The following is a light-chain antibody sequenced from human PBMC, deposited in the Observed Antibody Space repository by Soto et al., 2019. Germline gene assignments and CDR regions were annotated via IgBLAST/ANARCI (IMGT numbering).Light chain of an antibody. CDR3: QQYSNWPSIT. CDR2: GAT. Sequence: EIAMTQSPSTLSPSAGQRATLSCGASESVSTNLAWYQQKAPQAPRLLIYGATSRATGVPARFSGSGSATEFTPTIKSLQSQDFAVYYCQQYSNWPSITFGQGTRLEI. J-gene: IGKJ5*01. V-gene: IGKV3-15*01. CDR1: ESVSTN.